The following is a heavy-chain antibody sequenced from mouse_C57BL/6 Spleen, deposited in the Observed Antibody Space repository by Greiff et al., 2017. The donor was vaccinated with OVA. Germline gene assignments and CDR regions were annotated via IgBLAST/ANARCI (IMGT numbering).Heavy chain of an antibody. J-gene: IGHJ4*01. CDR2: IYPGDGDT. CDR3: ARWDTSGVATSMDY. Sequence: QVQLQQSGAELVKPGASVKISCKASGYAFSSYWMNWVKQRPGKGLEWIGQIYPGDGDTNYNGKFKGKATLTADKASSTAYMQLSSLTSEDSAVYFCARWDTSGVATSMDYWGQGTSVTVSS. D-gene: IGHD1-1*01. CDR1: GYAFSSYW. V-gene: IGHV1-80*01.